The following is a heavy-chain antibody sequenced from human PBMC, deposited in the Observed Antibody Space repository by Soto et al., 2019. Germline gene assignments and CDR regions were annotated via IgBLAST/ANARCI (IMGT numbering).Heavy chain of an antibody. CDR1: GLTFSSFE. V-gene: IGHV3-48*03. J-gene: IGHJ4*02. CDR2: ISRGATTT. CDR3: ATRSTDYYFY. D-gene: IGHD3-9*01. Sequence: GGSLRLSCAVSGLTFSSFEMDWVRQAAGKGPEWISYISRGATTTYYADSVRGRFTISRDDAENSVFLQMDSLRVEDTAIYFCATRSTDYYFYWGQGTLVTVSS.